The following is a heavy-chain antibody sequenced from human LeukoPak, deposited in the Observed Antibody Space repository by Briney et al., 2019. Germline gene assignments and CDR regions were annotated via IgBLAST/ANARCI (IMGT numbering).Heavy chain of an antibody. Sequence: TGGSLRLSCAVSGFTLNNYGMSSVRQAPGKGLEWVTGISGSGGRTSYADSVKGRFNISRDNPKNTLYLQMNSLGAEDTAVYFCARRGVVIRVILVGFHKEAYYFDSWGQGALVTVSS. CDR1: GFTLNNYG. D-gene: IGHD3-22*01. CDR3: ARRGVVIRVILVGFHKEAYYFDS. V-gene: IGHV3-23*01. J-gene: IGHJ4*02. CDR2: ISGSGGRT.